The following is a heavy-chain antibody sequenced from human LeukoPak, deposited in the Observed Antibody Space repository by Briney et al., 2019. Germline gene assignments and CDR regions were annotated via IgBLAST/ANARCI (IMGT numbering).Heavy chain of an antibody. CDR3: ARGRGYCSSTSCYDPSFDY. CDR1: GYTFTSYY. V-gene: IGHV1-69*06. D-gene: IGHD2-2*01. J-gene: IGHJ4*02. CDR2: IIPIFGTA. Sequence: WASVKVSCTASGYTFTSYYMHWVRQAPGQGLEWMGGIIPIFGTANYAQKFQGRVTITADKSTSTAYMELSSLRSEDTAVYYCARGRGYCSSTSCYDPSFDYWGQGTLVTVSS.